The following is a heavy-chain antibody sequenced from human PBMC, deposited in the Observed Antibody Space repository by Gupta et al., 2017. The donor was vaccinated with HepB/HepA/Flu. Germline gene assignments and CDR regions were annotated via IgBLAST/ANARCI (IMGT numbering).Heavy chain of an antibody. D-gene: IGHD6-6*01. CDR1: GFTFDDYG. V-gene: IGHV3-20*04. J-gene: IGHJ5*02. CDR2: INWNGGST. CDR3: ARDRWRSSSFSLFPNWFDP. Sequence: EVQLVESGGGVVRPGGSLRLSCAASGFTFDDYGMSWVRQAPGKGLEWVSGINWNGGSTGYADSVKGRFTISRDNAKNSLYLQMNSLRAEDTALYYCARDRWRSSSFSLFPNWFDPWGQGTLVTVSS.